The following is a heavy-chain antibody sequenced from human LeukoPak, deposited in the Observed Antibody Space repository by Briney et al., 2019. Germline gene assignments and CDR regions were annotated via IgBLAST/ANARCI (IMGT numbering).Heavy chain of an antibody. Sequence: SETLSLTCTVSGGSISSSSYYWGWIRQPPGKGLEWVGSIYYSGSTYYNPSLKSRVTISVDTSKNQFSLKLSSVTAADTAVYYCARQWYGSGSYYPRYGMDVWGQGTTVTVSS. CDR2: IYYSGST. D-gene: IGHD3-10*01. V-gene: IGHV4-39*01. J-gene: IGHJ6*02. CDR1: GGSISSSSYY. CDR3: ARQWYGSGSYYPRYGMDV.